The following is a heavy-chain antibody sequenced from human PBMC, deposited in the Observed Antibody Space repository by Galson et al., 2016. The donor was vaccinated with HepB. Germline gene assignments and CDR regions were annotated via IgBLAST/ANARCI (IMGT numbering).Heavy chain of an antibody. CDR2: ISDDGSNK. D-gene: IGHD3/OR15-3a*01. Sequence: SLRLSCAASGFIFNNYAMHWVRQAPGKGLEWVAVISDDGSNKYYADSVKGRFTISRDSSKNTLYLQMNSLRAEDTAVFYCARDDFWTGPPSASFSFDYWGQGTLVTVSS. J-gene: IGHJ4*02. CDR3: ARDDFWTGPPSASFSFDY. V-gene: IGHV3-30-3*01. CDR1: GFIFNNYA.